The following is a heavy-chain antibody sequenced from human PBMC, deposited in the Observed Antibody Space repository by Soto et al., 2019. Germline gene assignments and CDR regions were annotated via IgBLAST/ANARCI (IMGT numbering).Heavy chain of an antibody. D-gene: IGHD1-26*01. CDR3: ARARNLGGTWTNFDY. CDR2: ARNKANSYTT. V-gene: IGHV3-72*01. J-gene: IGHJ4*02. CDR1: GFTFSDHN. Sequence: EVQVVESGGDLVQPGGSLRLSCAASGFTFSDHNIDWVRQAPGKGLEWVGRARNKANSYTTEYAAPVKGRFTISRDDAKNSVYLQMNSLKTEDTALYYCARARNLGGTWTNFDYWGQGTLVTVSS.